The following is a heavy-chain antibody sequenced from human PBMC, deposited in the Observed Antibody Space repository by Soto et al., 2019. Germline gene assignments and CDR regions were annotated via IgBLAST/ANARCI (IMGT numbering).Heavy chain of an antibody. CDR2: INPNNGDT. Sequence: ASVKVSCKASGYTFTNYGINWVRQAPGQGLEWMGWINPNNGDTNYAQNFQGRVTMTTDISTSTAYMELRSLRSDDTAVYYCAREGLSFYFDTSGYYHLAFWGQGTLVTVSS. CDR3: AREGLSFYFDTSGYYHLAF. D-gene: IGHD3-22*01. V-gene: IGHV1-18*01. CDR1: GYTFTNYG. J-gene: IGHJ4*02.